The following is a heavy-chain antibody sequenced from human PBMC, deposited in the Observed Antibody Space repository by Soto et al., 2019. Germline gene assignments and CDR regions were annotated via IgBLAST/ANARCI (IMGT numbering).Heavy chain of an antibody. D-gene: IGHD5-12*01. V-gene: IGHV3-21*01. J-gene: IGHJ6*02. CDR3: ASTRRDGYNNYYYSYGMDV. CDR1: GFTFSSYN. Sequence: EVQLVESGGGLVKPGGSLRLSCAASGFTFSSYNMNWVRQAPGKGLEWVSSISSSRSYIYYADSVKGRFTVSRDNAKNALYLQMNSLRAEDTAVYYWASTRRDGYNNYYYSYGMDVWGQGTTVTVSS. CDR2: ISSSRSYI.